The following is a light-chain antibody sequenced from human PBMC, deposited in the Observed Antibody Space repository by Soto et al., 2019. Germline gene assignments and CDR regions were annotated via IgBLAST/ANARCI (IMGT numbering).Light chain of an antibody. CDR3: SSYTSSSTLE. CDR2: EVS. CDR1: GSDVGGSNF. J-gene: IGLJ2*01. V-gene: IGLV2-14*01. Sequence: QSALTQPASVSGSPGQSITISCTGTGSDVGGSNFVSWYQQHPGKAPKLMIYEVSNRPSGVSNRFSGSKSGNTASLIISGLQAEDEADYYCSSYTSSSTLEIGGGTQLTVL.